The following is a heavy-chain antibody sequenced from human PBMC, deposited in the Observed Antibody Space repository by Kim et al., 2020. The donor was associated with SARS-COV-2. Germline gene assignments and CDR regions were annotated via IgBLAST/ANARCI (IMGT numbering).Heavy chain of an antibody. Sequence: SVKVSCKASGDTFSSYAISWVRQAPGQGLEWMGGIIPIFGTANYAQKFQGRVTITADESMSTAYMELSSLRSEDTAVYYCARGGDSKVVFVIFGQGTMVTVSP. J-gene: IGHJ3*02. V-gene: IGHV1-69*13. D-gene: IGHD3-22*01. CDR2: IIPIFGTA. CDR3: ARGGDSKVVFVI. CDR1: GDTFSSYA.